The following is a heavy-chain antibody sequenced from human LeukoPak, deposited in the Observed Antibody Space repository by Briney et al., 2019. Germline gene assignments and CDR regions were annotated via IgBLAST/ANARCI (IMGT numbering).Heavy chain of an antibody. CDR1: GGSISSGDYY. CDR2: IYYSGST. Sequence: KPSETLSLTCTVSGGSISSGDYYWSWIRQPPGKGLEWIGYIYYSGSTYYNPSLKSRVTISVDTSKNQFSLKLSSVTAADTAVYYCARDSGGWDDYVWGSYRWAYSDAFDIWGQGTMVTVSS. V-gene: IGHV4-30-4*01. D-gene: IGHD3-16*02. J-gene: IGHJ3*02. CDR3: ARDSGGWDDYVWGSYRWAYSDAFDI.